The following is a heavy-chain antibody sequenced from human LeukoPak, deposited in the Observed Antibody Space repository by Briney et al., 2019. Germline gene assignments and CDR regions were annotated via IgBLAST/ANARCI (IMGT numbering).Heavy chain of an antibody. J-gene: IGHJ6*03. CDR2: IIPIIATT. CDR1: GGTFSAYA. D-gene: IGHD2-15*01. Sequence: SVKVSCKASGGTFSAYAISWVRQAPGQGLEWTGRIIPIIATTNYAQKLQGRVTITTDESTSTAYMEVSSLRSDDTAVYECATDHHPSYGGRDPYYYMEVWGKGTTVTVSS. CDR3: ATDHHPSYGGRDPYYYMEV. V-gene: IGHV1-69*05.